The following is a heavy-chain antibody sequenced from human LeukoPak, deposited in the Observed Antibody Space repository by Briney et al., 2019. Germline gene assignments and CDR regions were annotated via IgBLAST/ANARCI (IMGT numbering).Heavy chain of an antibody. V-gene: IGHV1-2*02. J-gene: IGHJ3*02. Sequence: ASVKVPCKASGYTFTGYYMHWVRQAPGQGLEWMGWINPNSGGTNYAQKFQGRVTMTRDTSISTAYMELSRLRSDDTAVYYCARVRILRFLEWSPSRSFDIWGQGTMVTVSS. CDR1: GYTFTGYY. CDR3: ARVRILRFLEWSPSRSFDI. CDR2: INPNSGGT. D-gene: IGHD3-3*01.